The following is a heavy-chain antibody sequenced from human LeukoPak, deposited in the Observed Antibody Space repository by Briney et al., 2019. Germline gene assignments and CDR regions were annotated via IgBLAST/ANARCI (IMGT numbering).Heavy chain of an antibody. CDR3: AKDIGGHYYGSGSYLDY. Sequence: PGRSLRLSCAASGFTFDDYAMHWVRQAPGKGLEWVSGISWNSGSIGYADSVKGRFTISRDNAKNSLYLQMNSLRAEDTALYYCAKDIGGHYYGSGSYLDYWGQGTLVTVSS. V-gene: IGHV3-9*01. D-gene: IGHD3-10*01. CDR1: GFTFDDYA. J-gene: IGHJ4*02. CDR2: ISWNSGSI.